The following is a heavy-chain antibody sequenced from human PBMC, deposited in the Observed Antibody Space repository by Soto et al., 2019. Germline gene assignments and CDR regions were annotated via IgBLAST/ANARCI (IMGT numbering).Heavy chain of an antibody. D-gene: IGHD6-13*01. CDR3: AKRFSASWSIES. CDR1: GFTFSTYG. V-gene: IGHV3-30*18. CDR2: ISNGGSDQ. Sequence: QVQLVESGGGVVQPGRSLRLSCAASGFTFSTYGMHWVRQAPGKGLEWVAVISNGGSDQYYGDSVKGRFTVSRDNSENTMSLQMNSLRPEDMAVYYCAKRFSASWSIESWGQGTLVIVSS. J-gene: IGHJ5*01.